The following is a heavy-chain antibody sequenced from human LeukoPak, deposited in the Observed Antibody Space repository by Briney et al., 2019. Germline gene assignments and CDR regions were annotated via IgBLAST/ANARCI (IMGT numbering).Heavy chain of an antibody. J-gene: IGHJ4*02. CDR3: AREEFDY. CDR1: GFTFDDFA. CDR2: INWNGGGT. V-gene: IGHV3-20*04. Sequence: GGSLRLSCAASGFTFDDFAVSWVRQAPGKGLEWVSGINWNGGGTGYADSVKGRFTISRDNAKNSLYLQMNSLRAEDTALYYCAREEFDYWGQGTLVTVSS.